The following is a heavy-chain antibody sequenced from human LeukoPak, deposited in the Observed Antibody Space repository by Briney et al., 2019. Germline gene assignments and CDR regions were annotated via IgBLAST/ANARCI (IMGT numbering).Heavy chain of an antibody. D-gene: IGHD4/OR15-4a*01. CDR3: AKGYGESHFDS. CDR1: GFTFRCFG. V-gene: IGHV3-30*02. Sequence: GSLRLSCAASGFTFRCFGMHFVRQAPGKGLEWVAFIRFDGSNQYYTDSVKGRFTMSRDNSNNTLYLQMNNLRGDERAVYFCAKGYGESHFDSWGQGTLVTVS. CDR2: IRFDGSNQ. J-gene: IGHJ4*02.